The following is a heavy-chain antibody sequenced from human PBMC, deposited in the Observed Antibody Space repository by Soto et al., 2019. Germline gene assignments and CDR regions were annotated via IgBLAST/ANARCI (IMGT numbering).Heavy chain of an antibody. D-gene: IGHD3-16*01. J-gene: IGHJ4*02. CDR2: ISAYNGNT. CDR1: GYTFTSYG. CDR3: ARVGNYDYIWGSYLINY. V-gene: IGHV1-18*01. Sequence: ASVKVSCKASGYTFTSYGISWVRQAPGQGLEWMGWISAYNGNTNYAQKLQGRVTMTTDTSTSTAYMELRSLRSDDTAVYYCARVGNYDYIWGSYLINYWGQGTLVTVSS.